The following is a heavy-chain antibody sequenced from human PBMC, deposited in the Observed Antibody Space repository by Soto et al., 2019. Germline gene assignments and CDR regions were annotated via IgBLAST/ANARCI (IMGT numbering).Heavy chain of an antibody. D-gene: IGHD2-15*01. Sequence: QVQVQQSGPGLVKPSETLSLTCTVSSGPSKSHNWGWIRQPPGRGLEWIGYVYDTWSTSYNPSLKRRVTVSAVTSTNRTSLPLRLVTAADTAVYYCVRQRIGFLHGLVDVWGQGTTVIVSS. CDR3: VRQRIGFLHGLVDV. CDR2: VYDTWST. J-gene: IGHJ6*01. V-gene: IGHV4-59*08. CDR1: SGPSKSHN.